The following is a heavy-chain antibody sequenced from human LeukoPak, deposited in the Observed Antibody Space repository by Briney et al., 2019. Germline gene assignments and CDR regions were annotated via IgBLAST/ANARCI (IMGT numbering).Heavy chain of an antibody. Sequence: GESLKISCKGSGYRIPSYWIGWVRQMPGKGLDWMGIIYPDDSDTRYSPSFQGQVTISVDKSISTAYLQWSSLKASDTAIYYCASSLVGATDLWDVWGQGTTVTVSS. CDR3: ASSLVGATDLWDV. J-gene: IGHJ6*02. V-gene: IGHV5-51*01. CDR1: GYRIPSYW. CDR2: IYPDDSDT. D-gene: IGHD1-26*01.